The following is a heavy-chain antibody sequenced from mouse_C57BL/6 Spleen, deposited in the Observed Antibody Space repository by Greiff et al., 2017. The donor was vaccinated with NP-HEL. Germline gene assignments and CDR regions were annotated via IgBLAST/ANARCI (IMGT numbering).Heavy chain of an antibody. CDR2: INPYNGGT. V-gene: IGHV1-19*01. J-gene: IGHJ1*03. Sequence: VQLQQSGPVLVKPGASVKMSCKASGYTFTDYYMNWVKQSHGKSLEWIGVINPYNGGTSYNQKFKGKATLTVDKSSSTAYMELNSLTSEDSAVYYCARSLYYYGSPHWYFDVWGTGTTVTVSS. CDR1: GYTFTDYY. CDR3: ARSLYYYGSPHWYFDV. D-gene: IGHD1-1*01.